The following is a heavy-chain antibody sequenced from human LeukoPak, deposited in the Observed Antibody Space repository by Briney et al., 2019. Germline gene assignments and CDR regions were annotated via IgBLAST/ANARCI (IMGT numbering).Heavy chain of an antibody. V-gene: IGHV4-30-4*08. CDR1: GGSISSGDYY. CDR3: AAPGQQLGAGAFDI. CDR2: IYYSGST. J-gene: IGHJ3*02. Sequence: PSETLSLTCTVSGGSISSGDYYWSWIRQPPGKGLEWIGYIYYSGSTYYNPSLKSRVTISVDTSKNQFSLKLSSVTAADTAVYYCAAPGQQLGAGAFDIWGQGTMVTVSS. D-gene: IGHD6-13*01.